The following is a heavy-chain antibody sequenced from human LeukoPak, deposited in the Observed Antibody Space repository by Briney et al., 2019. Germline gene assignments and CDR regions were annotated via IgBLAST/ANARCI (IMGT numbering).Heavy chain of an antibody. CDR2: ISAYNGNT. J-gene: IGHJ6*02. Sequence: GASVKVSCKASGYTFTSYGISWVRQAPGQGLEWMGWISAYNGNTNYAQKLQGRVTMTTDTSTSTAYMGLRSLRSDDTAVYYCARDLVPAAMWGYYYYGMDVWGQGTTVTVSS. D-gene: IGHD2-2*01. CDR3: ARDLVPAAMWGYYYYGMDV. CDR1: GYTFTSYG. V-gene: IGHV1-18*01.